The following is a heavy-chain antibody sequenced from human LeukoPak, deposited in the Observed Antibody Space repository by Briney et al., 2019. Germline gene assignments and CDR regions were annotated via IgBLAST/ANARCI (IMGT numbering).Heavy chain of an antibody. CDR2: TNTDGSST. Sequence: PGGSLRLSCAASGFTFSSYWMHWVRQAPGKGLVWVSRTNTDGSSTTYADSVKGRFTISRDNAKNTLYLQMNSLRAEDTAVYYCATDYGGPYYFDYWGQGTLVTVSS. D-gene: IGHD4-23*01. CDR1: GFTFSSYW. V-gene: IGHV3-74*01. CDR3: ATDYGGPYYFDY. J-gene: IGHJ4*02.